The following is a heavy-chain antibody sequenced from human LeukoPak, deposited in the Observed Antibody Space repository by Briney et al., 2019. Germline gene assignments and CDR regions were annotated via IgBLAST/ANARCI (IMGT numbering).Heavy chain of an antibody. CDR1: GFTFSSYA. D-gene: IGHD6-19*01. J-gene: IGHJ4*02. CDR3: AKVNSSAWSSPFDY. CDR2: ISGSGGST. V-gene: IGHV3-23*01. Sequence: PGGSLRLSCAASGFTFSSYAMSWVRQAPGKGLEWVSAISGSGGSTYYADSVKGRFAISRDESKNTLYLQMNSLRAEDTAVYSCAKVNSSAWSSPFDYWGQETLVTVPP.